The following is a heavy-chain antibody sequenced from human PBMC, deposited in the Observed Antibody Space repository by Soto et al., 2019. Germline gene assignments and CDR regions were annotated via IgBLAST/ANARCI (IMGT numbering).Heavy chain of an antibody. J-gene: IGHJ3*02. CDR3: ARLDYQSSGSYAFDI. CDR1: GASVSSGSYS. CDR2: YFQGGDA. Sequence: SETLSLTCAVSGASVSSGSYSWSWIRQPPGKGLEWIGFYFQGGDAYYNPSLESRVTISVDRSKNQFSLKLRSVTAADTAVYYCARLDYQSSGSYAFDIWGQGTTVTVSS. D-gene: IGHD3-22*01. V-gene: IGHV4-30-2*01.